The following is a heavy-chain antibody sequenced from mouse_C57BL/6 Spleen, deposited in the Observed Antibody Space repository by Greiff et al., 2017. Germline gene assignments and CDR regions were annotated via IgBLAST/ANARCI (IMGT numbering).Heavy chain of an antibody. Sequence: QVQLQQPGPELVKPGASVKISCKASGYAFSSSWMNWVKQRPGQGLEWIGRIDPGDGYTNYNRKFKGKATLTAEKSSSPAYMQLSSLTSDDSAVYFCARDYSNIPGAIDYWGQGTSVTVSS. CDR1: GYAFSSSW. CDR2: IDPGDGYT. D-gene: IGHD2-5*01. CDR3: ARDYSNIPGAIDY. J-gene: IGHJ4*01. V-gene: IGHV1-82*01.